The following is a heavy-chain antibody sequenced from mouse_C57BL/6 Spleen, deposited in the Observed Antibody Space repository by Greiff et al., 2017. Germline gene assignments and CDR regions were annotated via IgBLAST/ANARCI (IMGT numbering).Heavy chain of an antibody. Sequence: QVQLQQSGAELVRPGASVTLSCKASGYTFTDYEMHWVKQTPVHGLEWIGAIDPETGGTAYNQKFKGKAILTADKSSSTAYMELRSLTSEDSAVYYCTRPDYYGSPYWGQGTTLTVSS. CDR3: TRPDYYGSPY. V-gene: IGHV1-15*01. J-gene: IGHJ2*01. CDR1: GYTFTDYE. CDR2: IDPETGGT. D-gene: IGHD1-1*01.